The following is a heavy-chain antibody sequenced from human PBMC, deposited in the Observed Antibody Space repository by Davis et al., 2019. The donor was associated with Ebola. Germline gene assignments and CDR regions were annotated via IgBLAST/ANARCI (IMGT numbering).Heavy chain of an antibody. V-gene: IGHV3-7*01. D-gene: IGHD3-16*01. J-gene: IGHJ6*02. CDR1: GFTFRSYW. CDR2: IKQDGSEK. Sequence: GESLKISCAASGFTFRSYWMSWVRQAPGKGLEWVANIKQDGSEKYYIDSVKGRFSISRDNAKNSLYLQMNSLGGEDTAVYYCARDRPLDFFFGDYYGMDVWGQGTTVTVSS. CDR3: ARDRPLDFFFGDYYGMDV.